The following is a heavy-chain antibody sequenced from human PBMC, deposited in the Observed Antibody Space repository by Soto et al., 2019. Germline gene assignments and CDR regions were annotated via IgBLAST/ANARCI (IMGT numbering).Heavy chain of an antibody. CDR1: GFSLSNVGMG. V-gene: IGHV2-26*01. Sequence: QVTLKESGPVLVKPTETLTLTCTVSGFSLSNVGMGVSWIRQPPGKALEWLAHIFSNDEKRFSTSLKNRLTISKDTSNSQVVLIMTNMDPVDTATYYCAQTEDGGRSRTPAGWFDAWGQGTLVTVSS. CDR2: IFSNDEK. CDR3: AQTEDGGRSRTPAGWFDA. J-gene: IGHJ5*02. D-gene: IGHD2-15*01.